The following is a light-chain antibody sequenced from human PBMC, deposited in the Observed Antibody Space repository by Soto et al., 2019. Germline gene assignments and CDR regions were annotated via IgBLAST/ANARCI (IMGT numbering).Light chain of an antibody. CDR1: HSVSSSY. CDR3: QHYGSSQS. CDR2: GAS. Sequence: EIVLTQSPGLLSLSPGQIATLSCRASHSVSSSYLAWYQQKPGQAPRLLIYGASSRATGIPDRFSGSGSGTDFTLTISRLEHEDVGVYYCQHYGSSQSFGRGTKVEIK. V-gene: IGKV3-20*01. J-gene: IGKJ1*01.